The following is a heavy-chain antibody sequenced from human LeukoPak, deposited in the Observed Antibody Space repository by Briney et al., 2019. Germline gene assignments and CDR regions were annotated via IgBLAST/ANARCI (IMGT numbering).Heavy chain of an antibody. CDR3: ARDHRDLCYFDY. V-gene: IGHV1-69*01. J-gene: IGHJ4*02. Sequence: ASVKVSCKASGGTFSSYAISWVRQAAGQGLEWMGGIIPIFGTANYAQKFQGRVTITADESTSTAYMELSSLRSEDTAVYYCARDHRDLCYFDYWGQGTLVTVSS. D-gene: IGHD1-14*01. CDR2: IIPIFGTA. CDR1: GGTFSSYA.